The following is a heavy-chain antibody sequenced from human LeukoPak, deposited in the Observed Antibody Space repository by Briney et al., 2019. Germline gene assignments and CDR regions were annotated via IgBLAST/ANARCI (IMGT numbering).Heavy chain of an antibody. D-gene: IGHD4-17*01. CDR3: ARESNGDYSDY. V-gene: IGHV4-59*01. Sequence: KPSKTLSLTCTVSGGSISSYYWSWIRQPPGKGLEWIGYIYSSGSTSYNPSLKSRVTMSIDTSKNQFSLKVKSVTAADTAVYYCARESNGDYSDYWGQGTLVTVSS. CDR1: GGSISSYY. CDR2: IYSSGST. J-gene: IGHJ4*02.